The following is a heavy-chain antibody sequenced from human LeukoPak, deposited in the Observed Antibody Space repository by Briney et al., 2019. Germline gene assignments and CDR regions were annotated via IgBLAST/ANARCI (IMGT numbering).Heavy chain of an antibody. Sequence: GGSLRLSCAASGFSFTSYAMSWVRQAPRKGLEWVSSISAGGGSTYYADSVKGRFTISGDNSKNTLYLQMSSLRAEDTAVYYCAKDLWAGANRDGCWGQGTLVTVSS. CDR1: GFSFTSYA. V-gene: IGHV3-23*01. J-gene: IGHJ4*02. CDR2: ISAGGGST. CDR3: AKDLWAGANRDGC. D-gene: IGHD1-26*01.